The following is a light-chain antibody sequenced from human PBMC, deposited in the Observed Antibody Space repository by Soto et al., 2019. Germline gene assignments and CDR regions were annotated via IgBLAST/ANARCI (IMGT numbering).Light chain of an antibody. J-gene: IGKJ5*01. CDR1: QSVSSH. CDR3: QQRSNWPLIT. V-gene: IGKV3-11*01. CDR2: DAS. Sequence: EIVLTQSPATLSLSPGERATLSCRASQSVSSHLAWYQQKPGQAPRLLIYDASSRATGIPARFSGSGSGTDFPLTISSLEPEDFAVYYCQQRSNWPLITFGQGTRLEIK.